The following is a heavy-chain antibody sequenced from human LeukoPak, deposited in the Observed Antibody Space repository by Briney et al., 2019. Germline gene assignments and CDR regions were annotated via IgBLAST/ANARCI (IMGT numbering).Heavy chain of an antibody. CDR1: GYTFTSYA. J-gene: IGHJ4*02. V-gene: IGHV1-69*13. CDR3: ATSMVRGVQYFDY. Sequence: GASVKVSCKASGYTFTSYAMNWVRQAPGQGLEWMGGIIPIFGTANYAQKFQGRVTITADESTSTAYMELSSLRSEDTAVYYCATSMVRGVQYFDYWGQGTLVTVSS. CDR2: IIPIFGTA. D-gene: IGHD3-10*01.